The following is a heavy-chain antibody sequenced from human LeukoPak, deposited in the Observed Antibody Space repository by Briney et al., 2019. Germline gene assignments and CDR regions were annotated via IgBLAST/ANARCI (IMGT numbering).Heavy chain of an antibody. V-gene: IGHV4-30-4*01. CDR2: IYYSGRT. CDR3: ARDVRRRSASNYFDY. D-gene: IGHD2-15*01. CDR1: GGSISSGDYY. J-gene: IGHJ4*02. Sequence: SQTLSLTCTVSGGSISSGDYYWSWIRQSPGKGPELFGYIYYSGRTYYNPSLKSRVTISADTSKNHFSLNVSSVTAADTAVYYCARDVRRRSASNYFDYWGQGTLVTVSS.